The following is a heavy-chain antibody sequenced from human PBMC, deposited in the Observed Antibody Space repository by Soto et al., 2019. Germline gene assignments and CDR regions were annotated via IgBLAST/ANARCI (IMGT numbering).Heavy chain of an antibody. V-gene: IGHV5-51*01. Sequence: LGESLKISCKGSGYSFTSYWIGWVRQMPGKGLEWMGIIYPGDSDTRYSPSFQGQVTISADKSISTAYLQWSSLKASDTAMYYCARLPPSEVVPAANCYYYYMDVWGKGTTVTVSS. CDR2: IYPGDSDT. J-gene: IGHJ6*03. CDR1: GYSFTSYW. CDR3: ARLPPSEVVPAANCYYYYMDV. D-gene: IGHD2-2*01.